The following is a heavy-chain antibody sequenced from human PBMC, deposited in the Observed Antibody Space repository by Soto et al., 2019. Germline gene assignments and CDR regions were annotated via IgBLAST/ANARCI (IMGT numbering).Heavy chain of an antibody. CDR1: GGSFSGYY. V-gene: IGHV4-34*01. J-gene: IGHJ6*02. CDR3: ARAKYYYGSGSYYHANYYYYGMDV. Sequence: SETLSLTCAVYGGSFSGYYWSWIRQPPGKGLEWIGEINHSGSTNYNPSLKSRVTISVGTSKNQFSLKLSSVTAADTAVYYCARAKYYYGSGSYYHANYYYYGMDVWGQGTTVTVSS. D-gene: IGHD3-10*01. CDR2: INHSGST.